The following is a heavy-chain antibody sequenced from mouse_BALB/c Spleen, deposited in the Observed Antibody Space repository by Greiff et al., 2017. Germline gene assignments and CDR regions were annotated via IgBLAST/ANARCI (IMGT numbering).Heavy chain of an antibody. V-gene: IGHV3-6*02. CDR2: ISYDGSN. CDR3: ARLTGYYFDY. Sequence: ESGPGLVKPSQSLSLTCSVTGYSITSGYYWNWIRQSPGNILEWMSYISYDGSNNYNPSLKNRISITRDTSKNQFFLKLNSVTTEDTATYYSARLTGYYFDYWGQGTTLTVSS. D-gene: IGHD4-1*01. J-gene: IGHJ2*01. CDR1: GYSITSGYY.